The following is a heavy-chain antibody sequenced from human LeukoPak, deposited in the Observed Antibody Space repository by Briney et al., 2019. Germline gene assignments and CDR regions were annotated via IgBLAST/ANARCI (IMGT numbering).Heavy chain of an antibody. CDR1: GGSISSGGYY. V-gene: IGHV4-31*03. J-gene: IGHJ4*02. CDR3: ARVRRYQLLYEDY. Sequence: PSETLSLTCTVSGGSISSGGYYWRWLRQHPGTGLEWIGYIYYSGSTYYNPSLKSRVTISVDTSKNQFSLKLSSVTAADTAVYYCARVRRYQLLYEDYWGQGTLVTVSS. CDR2: IYYSGST. D-gene: IGHD2-2*02.